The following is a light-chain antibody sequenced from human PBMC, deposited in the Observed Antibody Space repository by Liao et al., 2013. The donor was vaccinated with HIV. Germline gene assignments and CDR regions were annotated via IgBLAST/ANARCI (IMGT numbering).Light chain of an antibody. CDR3: QAWDMTTYFV. J-gene: IGLJ1*01. CDR1: NIGSKS. V-gene: IGLV3-21*01. CDR2: YDS. Sequence: SYELTQPPSVSVAPGKTARITCGGNNIGSKSVHWYQQKPGQAPVLVIYYDSDRPSGIPERFSGSNSGNTATLTISRVEAGDEADYFCQAWDMTTYFVFGTGTRVTVL.